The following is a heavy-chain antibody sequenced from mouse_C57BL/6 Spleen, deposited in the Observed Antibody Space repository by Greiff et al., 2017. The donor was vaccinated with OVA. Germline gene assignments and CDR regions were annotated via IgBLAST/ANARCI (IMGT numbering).Heavy chain of an antibody. V-gene: IGHV1-63*01. J-gene: IGHJ2*01. CDR1: GYTFTNYW. CDR3: ARRVYDGEDYFDY. CDR2: IYPGGGYT. Sequence: VQLQESGAELVRPGTSVKMSCKASGYTFTNYWIGWAKQRPGHGLEWIGDIYPGGGYTNYNEKFKGKATLTADKSSSTAYMQFSSLTSEDSAIYYCARRVYDGEDYFDYWGQGTTLTVSS. D-gene: IGHD2-3*01.